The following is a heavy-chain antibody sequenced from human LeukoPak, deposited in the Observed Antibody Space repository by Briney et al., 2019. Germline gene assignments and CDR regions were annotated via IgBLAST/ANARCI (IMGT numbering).Heavy chain of an antibody. CDR1: GFTFSSYA. V-gene: IGHV3-23*01. J-gene: IGHJ6*02. D-gene: IGHD3-10*01. CDR2: ISGSGGST. CDR3: AKHQPRFCMVRGSCGMDV. Sequence: PGGSLRLSCAASGFTFSSYAMSWVRQAPGKGLEWVSAISGSGGSTYYADSVKGRFTISRDNSKNTLYLQMNSLRAEDTAVYYCAKHQPRFCMVRGSCGMDVWGQGTTVTVSS.